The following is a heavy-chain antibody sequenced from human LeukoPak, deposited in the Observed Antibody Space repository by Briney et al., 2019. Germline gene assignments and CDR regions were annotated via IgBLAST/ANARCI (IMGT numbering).Heavy chain of an antibody. J-gene: IGHJ4*02. Sequence: GGSLRLSCSVSGFTFSNYAMHWVRQAPGKGLEWVSLISGGSGNIYYVDSVKGRFTISRDNSKNTLYVQMTSLRAEDTAIYYCAKGSDYYGSVTSKKNEWGQGTLVTVSS. CDR1: GFTFSNYA. D-gene: IGHD3-10*01. CDR3: AKGSDYYGSVTSKKNE. CDR2: ISGGSGNI. V-gene: IGHV3-23*01.